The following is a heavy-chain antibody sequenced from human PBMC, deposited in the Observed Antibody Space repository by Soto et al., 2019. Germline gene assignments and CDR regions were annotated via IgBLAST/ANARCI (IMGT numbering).Heavy chain of an antibody. V-gene: IGHV3-33*01. CDR1: GFTFSYYG. CDR2: GWFDGTKE. CDR3: ARVSTGDTSPNYFDF. J-gene: IGHJ4*02. D-gene: IGHD2-21*02. Sequence: QVHLVESGGGVVQPGRSLRLSCAASGFTFSYYGMHWVRQAPGQGLEWVAFGWFDGTKEFYADSVKGRFTISRDNSNNTLYLQMNSLRAEDTALYYCARVSTGDTSPNYFDFWGQGTLVTVSS.